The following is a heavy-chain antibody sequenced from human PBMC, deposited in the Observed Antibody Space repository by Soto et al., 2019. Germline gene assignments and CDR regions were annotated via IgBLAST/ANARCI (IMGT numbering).Heavy chain of an antibody. Sequence: ASVKVSCKTSGYTFTSHGISWVRWAPGRGLEWMGWISAYNGDTKYAQRVQDRVSMTTDTSTATAYIELRSLRFDDTAIYFCARDEGGYDILTGYYKAHHFDYWGQGVLVTVSS. CDR3: ARDEGGYDILTGYYKAHHFDY. V-gene: IGHV1-18*04. CDR2: ISAYNGDT. D-gene: IGHD3-9*01. CDR1: GYTFTSHG. J-gene: IGHJ4*02.